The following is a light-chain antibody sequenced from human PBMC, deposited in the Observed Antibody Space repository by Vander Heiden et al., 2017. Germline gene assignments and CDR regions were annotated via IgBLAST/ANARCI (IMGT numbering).Light chain of an antibody. CDR1: SSDIGDHDH. CDR2: EVS. CDR3: CSYTRSSTLV. J-gene: IGLJ1*01. V-gene: IGLV2-14*01. Sequence: QSALPQPAPVPGSHGQPLPTSCTGTSSDIGDHDHVAWYQQHPGKVPKVIIYEVSKRPSGVSKRFSGSKSGNTASLTISGLQAEDDADYYCCSYTRSSTLVFGTGTKVTAL.